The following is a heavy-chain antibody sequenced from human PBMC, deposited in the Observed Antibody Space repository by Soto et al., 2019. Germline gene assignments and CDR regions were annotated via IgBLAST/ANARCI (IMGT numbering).Heavy chain of an antibody. CDR1: GFTFSSYA. CDR3: AKGSSGWYERFDY. CDR2: ISGSGGST. J-gene: IGHJ4*02. Sequence: EVQLLESGGGLVQPGGSLGVSCAASGFTFSSYAMSWVRQAPGKGLEWVSAISGSGGSTYYADSVKGRFTISRDNSKNTLYLQMNSLRAEDTAVYYCAKGSSGWYERFDYWGQGTLVTVSS. D-gene: IGHD6-19*01. V-gene: IGHV3-23*01.